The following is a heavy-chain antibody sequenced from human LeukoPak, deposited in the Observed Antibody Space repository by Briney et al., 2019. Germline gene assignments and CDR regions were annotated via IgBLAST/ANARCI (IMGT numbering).Heavy chain of an antibody. J-gene: IGHJ4*02. D-gene: IGHD1-26*01. Sequence: GGSLRLSCAASGFTFSSYAMNWVRQAPGKGLEWVSVVSDTGISTYYADSVKGRFSIFRDNSKYTLYLQMNSLRAEDTAVYYCARIVGTTKSFFDYRGQGTLVTVSS. CDR2: VSDTGIST. CDR1: GFTFSSYA. V-gene: IGHV3-23*01. CDR3: ARIVGTTKSFFDY.